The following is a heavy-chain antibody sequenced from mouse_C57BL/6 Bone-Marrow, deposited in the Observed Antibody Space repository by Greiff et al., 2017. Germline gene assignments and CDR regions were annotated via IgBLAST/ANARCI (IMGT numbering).Heavy chain of an antibody. Sequence: DVQLQESGPGLVKPSQSLSLTCSVTGYSITSGYYWNWIRQFPGNKLEWMGYISYDGSNNYNPSLKNRISITRDTSKNQFFLKLNSVTTEDTATYYCARGGYLRFAYWGQGTLVTVSA. CDR2: ISYDGSN. V-gene: IGHV3-6*01. CDR3: ARGGYLRFAY. J-gene: IGHJ3*01. CDR1: GYSITSGYY.